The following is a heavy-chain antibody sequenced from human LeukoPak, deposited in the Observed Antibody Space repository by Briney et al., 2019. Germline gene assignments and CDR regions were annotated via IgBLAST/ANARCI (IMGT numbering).Heavy chain of an antibody. CDR2: ISSSGSTI. J-gene: IGHJ5*02. V-gene: IGHV3-48*03. CDR3: ARDGAYSSSWVWFDP. CDR1: GFTFSSYE. D-gene: IGHD6-13*01. Sequence: PGGSLRLSCAASGFTFSSYEMNWVRQAPEKGLEWASYISSSGSTIYYADSVKGRFTISRDNAKNSLYLQMNSLRAEDTAVYYCARDGAYSSSWVWFDPWGQGTLVTVSS.